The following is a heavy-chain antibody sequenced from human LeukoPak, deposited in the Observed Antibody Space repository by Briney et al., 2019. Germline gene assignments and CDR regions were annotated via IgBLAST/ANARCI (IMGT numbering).Heavy chain of an antibody. Sequence: SVKVSCKASGGPLSSYPFNWVRQAPGQGHEWMGRIIPVVDLINYAQRFQGRVTMTADKSTNTAYMELSSLKSDDTAVYYCASLTPTKGYWGQGTLVTVSS. V-gene: IGHV1-69*10. CDR2: IIPVVDLI. D-gene: IGHD4-23*01. CDR3: ASLTPTKGY. CDR1: GGPLSSYP. J-gene: IGHJ4*02.